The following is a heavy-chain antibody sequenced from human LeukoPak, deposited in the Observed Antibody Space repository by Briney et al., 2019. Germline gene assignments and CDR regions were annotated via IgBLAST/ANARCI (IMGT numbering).Heavy chain of an antibody. CDR3: ARADYYDSSGYYYGWDY. D-gene: IGHD3-22*01. CDR2: TSAYNGNT. CDR1: GYTFTSYG. Sequence: ASVKVSCKASGYTFTSYGISWVRQAPGQGLEWMGWTSAYNGNTNYAQKLQGRVTMTTDTSTSTAHMELRSLRSDDTAVYYCARADYYDSSGYYYGWDYWGQGTLVTVSS. J-gene: IGHJ4*02. V-gene: IGHV1-18*01.